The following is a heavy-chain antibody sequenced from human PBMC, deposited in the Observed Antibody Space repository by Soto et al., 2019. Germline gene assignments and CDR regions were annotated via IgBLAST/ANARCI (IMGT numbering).Heavy chain of an antibody. CDR1: GGSITSYY. V-gene: IGHV4-59*01. CDR3: AGGGAPYNWFDS. Sequence: QVQLQESGPGLVKPSETLSLTCTVSGGSITSYYWRWIRQPPGQGLEWVGYIFYSGITNYKPSSRSQVTISVDTPKHHVSLKLSHVTAADTADYYCAGGGAPYNWFDSWGQGTLVSPSS. D-gene: IGHD3-16*01. J-gene: IGHJ5*01. CDR2: IFYSGIT.